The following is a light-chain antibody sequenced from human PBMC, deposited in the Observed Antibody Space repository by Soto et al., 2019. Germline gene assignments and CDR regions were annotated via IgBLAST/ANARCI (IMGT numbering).Light chain of an antibody. CDR3: ATWDGSPYTVV. CDR1: NSNIGNNY. J-gene: IGLJ3*02. V-gene: IGLV1-51*01. Sequence: QSVVTQTPSVSAAPGQKVTIFCSGSNSNIGNNYVSWYQQLPGTAPKLLIYEDDKRPSGIPDRFSGSKSGTSSTLAITGRQTGDEADYYCATWDGSPYTVVFGGGTKVTVL. CDR2: EDD.